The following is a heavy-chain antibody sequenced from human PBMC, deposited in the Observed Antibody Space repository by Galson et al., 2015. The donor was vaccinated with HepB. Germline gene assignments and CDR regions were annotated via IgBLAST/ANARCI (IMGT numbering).Heavy chain of an antibody. D-gene: IGHD3-10*01. J-gene: IGHJ4*02. V-gene: IGHV3-64D*06. CDR1: GFTFSSYA. Sequence: SLRLPCAASGFTFSSYAMHWVRQAPGTGLEYVSAISSNGGSTYYADSVKGRFTISRDNSKNTLYLQMSSLRAEDTAVYYCVKDLRITMVRGVSDYFDYWGQGTLVTVSS. CDR2: ISSNGGST. CDR3: VKDLRITMVRGVSDYFDY.